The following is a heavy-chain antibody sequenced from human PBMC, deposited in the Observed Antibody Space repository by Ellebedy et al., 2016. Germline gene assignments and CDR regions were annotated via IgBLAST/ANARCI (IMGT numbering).Heavy chain of an antibody. CDR3: ASLGYGDSAFDY. CDR1: GFTFSSYA. Sequence: GESLKISCAASGFTFSSYAIHWVRQAPGKGLEWVAVISYDGSNKYYADSVKGRFTISRDNAKNSLYLQMNSLRAEDTAVYYCASLGYGDSAFDYWGQGTLVTVSS. D-gene: IGHD4-17*01. J-gene: IGHJ4*02. CDR2: ISYDGSNK. V-gene: IGHV3-30*04.